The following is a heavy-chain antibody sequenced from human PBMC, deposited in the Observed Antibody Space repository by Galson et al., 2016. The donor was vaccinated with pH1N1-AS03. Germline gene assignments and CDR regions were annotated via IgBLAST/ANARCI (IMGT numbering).Heavy chain of an antibody. CDR1: GFDFSIYA. CDR2: MWGGERDR. Sequence: SLRLSCAASGFDFSIYAMSWVRQAPGKGLEYVSVMWGGERDRYYGHSVQGRFTVSRDNSKSTLYLQMNSLRADDTALYYCAKNKTNPNGIYYGLDVWGQGTMVTVSS. CDR3: AKNKTNPNGIYYGLDV. J-gene: IGHJ3*01. V-gene: IGHV3-23*01. D-gene: IGHD1-1*01.